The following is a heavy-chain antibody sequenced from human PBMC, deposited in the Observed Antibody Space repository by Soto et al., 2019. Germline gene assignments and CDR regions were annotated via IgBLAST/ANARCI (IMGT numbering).Heavy chain of an antibody. CDR1: GFTFSNYW. Sequence: GGSLRLSCATSGFTFSNYWMSWVRQVPGKGLEWVANINRDGSEKNYVDSVKGRFTISRDNARNSLYLQMSSLRAEDTAVYYCARDLGYCSGGNCYSVYDYWGQGALVTVSS. CDR3: ARDLGYCSGGNCYSVYDY. J-gene: IGHJ4*02. CDR2: INRDGSEK. V-gene: IGHV3-7*01. D-gene: IGHD2-15*01.